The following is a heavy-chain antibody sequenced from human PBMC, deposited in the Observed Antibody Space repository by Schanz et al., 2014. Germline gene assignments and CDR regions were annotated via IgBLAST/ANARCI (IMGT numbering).Heavy chain of an antibody. CDR3: AKGMGYCSGGTCYDYYYYGLDV. Sequence: VQLVESGGGLVKPGGSLRLSCAASGFTFRDYYMSWIRQAPGKGLEWVSDISSGSSYANYADSVKGRFTISRDNAKNSLYLQMNSLRAEDTAVYYCAKGMGYCSGGTCYDYYYYGLDVWGQGTTXTVSS. CDR2: ISSGSSYA. J-gene: IGHJ6*02. D-gene: IGHD2-15*01. CDR1: GFTFRDYY. V-gene: IGHV3-11*05.